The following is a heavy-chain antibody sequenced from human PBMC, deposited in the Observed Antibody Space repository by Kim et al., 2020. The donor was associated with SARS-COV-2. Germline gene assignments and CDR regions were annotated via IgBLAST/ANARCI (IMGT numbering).Heavy chain of an antibody. D-gene: IGHD2-2*01. CDR1: GDSVKSRNYY. Sequence: SETLSLTCTVSGDSVKSRNYYWTWVRQPPGKGLEWIANIYYTGSTNYNPSLKSRVTISVDTSKNQFSLKLSSVTAAETAVYYFARYCSRASCSDYYGM. CDR3: ARYCSRASCSDYYGM. CDR2: IYYTGST. V-gene: IGHV4-61*01. J-gene: IGHJ6*01.